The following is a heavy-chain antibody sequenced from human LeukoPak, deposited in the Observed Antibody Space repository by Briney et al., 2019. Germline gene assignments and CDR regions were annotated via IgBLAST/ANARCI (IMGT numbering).Heavy chain of an antibody. D-gene: IGHD3-10*01. CDR1: GFTFSSYA. CDR2: ISGSGGST. J-gene: IGHJ1*01. CDR3: AKGGTYGTLWDFKH. Sequence: GGSLRLSCAASGFTFSSYAMSWVRQAPGKGLEGVSAISGSGGSTYYAGSVKGRFTISRDNSKNTLYLQMNSLRAPGTAVYYCAKGGTYGTLWDFKHWGQRTLVTISS. V-gene: IGHV3-23*01.